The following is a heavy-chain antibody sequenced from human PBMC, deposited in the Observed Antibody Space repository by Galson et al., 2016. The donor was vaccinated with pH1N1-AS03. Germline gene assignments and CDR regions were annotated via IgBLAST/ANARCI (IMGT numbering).Heavy chain of an antibody. Sequence: SLRLSCAASGFTFRNFGMHWVRQAPGKGPEWVGVISHDETGEWYADSVKGRFTISRDDSKKTLYLQMNSLRAEDTALYNCARDLRGSSRPFDYWGQGTLVTVSS. CDR1: GFTFRNFG. J-gene: IGHJ4*02. D-gene: IGHD6-13*01. V-gene: IGHV3-30*03. CDR3: ARDLRGSSRPFDY. CDR2: ISHDETGE.